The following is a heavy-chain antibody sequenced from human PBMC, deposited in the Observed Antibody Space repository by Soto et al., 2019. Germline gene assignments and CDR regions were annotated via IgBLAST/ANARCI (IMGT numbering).Heavy chain of an antibody. V-gene: IGHV3-30*03. J-gene: IGHJ3*02. Sequence: QVQLVESGGGVVQPGRSLRLSCAASGFTFSSYGMHWVRQAPGKGLEWVAVISYDGSNKYYADSVKGRFTISRDNSKNTLYLQMNSLRAEDTAVYYCASVVVVAATYDAFDSWGQGTMVTVSS. D-gene: IGHD2-15*01. CDR1: GFTFSSYG. CDR2: ISYDGSNK. CDR3: ASVVVVAATYDAFDS.